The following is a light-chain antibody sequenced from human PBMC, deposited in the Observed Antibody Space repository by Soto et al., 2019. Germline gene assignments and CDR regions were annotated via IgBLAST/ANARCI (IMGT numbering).Light chain of an antibody. V-gene: IGKV3-20*01. J-gene: IGKJ1*01. CDR2: GAS. CDR1: QSFSSTF. Sequence: EILLTQSPGSLSLSPGDRATLSCRASQSFSSTFFAWYQQKPGQAPRLLIYGASSRATGIPDRFSGSGSGTDFTLTISRLEPEDFAVYYCQQYASSVTFGQGTKVVIK. CDR3: QQYASSVT.